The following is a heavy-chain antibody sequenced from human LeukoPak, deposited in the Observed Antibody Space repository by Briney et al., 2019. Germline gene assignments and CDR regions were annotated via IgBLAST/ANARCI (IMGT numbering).Heavy chain of an antibody. V-gene: IGHV4-59*08. D-gene: IGHD6-25*01. CDR3: ARQNSGARLNV. J-gene: IGHJ4*02. Sequence: SETLSLTCTVSGGSISNYYWSWIRQPPGKGLEWIGYIYYSGSTNYNPSLKSRVTISVDTSKNQFSLQLSSVTAADTAVYFCARQNSGARLNVWGQGTLVTVSS. CDR2: IYYSGST. CDR1: GGSISNYY.